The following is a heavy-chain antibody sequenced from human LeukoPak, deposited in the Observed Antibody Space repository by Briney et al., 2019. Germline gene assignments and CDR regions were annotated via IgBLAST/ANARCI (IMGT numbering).Heavy chain of an antibody. D-gene: IGHD3-10*01. CDR3: ARTSGDYYGSGSYLY. CDR2: ISAYNGNT. V-gene: IGHV1-18*01. Sequence: ASVKVSCKASGYTFTSYGISWVRQAPGQGLEWMGWISAYNGNTNYAQKLQGRVTMTTDTSTSTAYMELRSLGSDDTAVYYCARTSGDYYGSGSYLYWGQGTLVTVSS. J-gene: IGHJ4*02. CDR1: GYTFTSYG.